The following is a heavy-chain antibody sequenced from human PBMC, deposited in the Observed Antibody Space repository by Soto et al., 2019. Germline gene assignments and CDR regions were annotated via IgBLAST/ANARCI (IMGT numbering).Heavy chain of an antibody. CDR3: AKMEGTGNIILAFDI. D-gene: IGHD1-1*01. J-gene: IGHJ3*02. Sequence: GGSLRLSCAASGFTFSSYGMHWVRQAPGKGLEWVAVISYDGSNKYYADSVKGRFTISRDNSKNTLYLQMNSLRAEDTAVYYCAKMEGTGNIILAFDIWGQGTMVTVSS. CDR2: ISYDGSNK. V-gene: IGHV3-30*18. CDR1: GFTFSSYG.